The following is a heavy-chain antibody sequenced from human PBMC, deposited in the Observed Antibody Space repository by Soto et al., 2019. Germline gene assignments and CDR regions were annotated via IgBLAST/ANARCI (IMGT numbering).Heavy chain of an antibody. CDR2: LIPIFGTA. D-gene: IGHD3-22*01. CDR1: GGSFNRHT. CDR3: ARGWGYDSTDYYYAY. V-gene: IGHV1-69*01. Sequence: QVQLVQSGAEVRNPGSSVRVSCNASGGSFNRHTISWVRQAPGQGLEWMGGLIPIFGTANHAQKFQGRVTIIADESTSTVYMELSSLRSDDTAIYYCARGWGYDSTDYYYAYWGQGTLVIVSS. J-gene: IGHJ4*02.